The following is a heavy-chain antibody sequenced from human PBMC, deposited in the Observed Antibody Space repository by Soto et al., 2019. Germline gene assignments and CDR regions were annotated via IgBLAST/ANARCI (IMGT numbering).Heavy chain of an antibody. Sequence: QVLLQQWGAGRLKPSETLSLTCAVYGGSFIDYSWGWIRQSPGTGLEWIGEINHSGSANYNPSLKSRVTISVDTSKNQFSLKLYSVTAADAAEYYCARVSDYWSQGTLVTVSS. CDR3: ARVSDY. CDR2: INHSGSA. V-gene: IGHV4-34*01. J-gene: IGHJ4*02. CDR1: GGSFIDYS.